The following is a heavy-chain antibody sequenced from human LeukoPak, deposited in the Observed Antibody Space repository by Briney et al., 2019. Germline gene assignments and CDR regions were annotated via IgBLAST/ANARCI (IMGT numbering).Heavy chain of an antibody. V-gene: IGHV5-51*01. CDR1: GSRFNRYW. Sequence: GASLKTPCKGSGSRFNRYWIGWVRQMPGKGLEWMGNIYPGDSDTRSTPSFQGQLTISADKSISTAYLQWSSLKASDTAMYYCARVGPGGSSSRNFDYWGQGTLVTVSS. J-gene: IGHJ4*02. CDR3: ARVGPGGSSSRNFDY. CDR2: IYPGDSDT. D-gene: IGHD6-13*01.